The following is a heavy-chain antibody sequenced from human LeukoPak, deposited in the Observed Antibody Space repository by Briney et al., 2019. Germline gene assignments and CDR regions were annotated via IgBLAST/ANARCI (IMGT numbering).Heavy chain of an antibody. CDR3: ARDLHYYVAMDV. Sequence: GGSLRLSCAASGFTFSTYAMHWVRQTPGKGLEYVSAISTNGGGTYYANSVKGRFTISRDNSKNTLYLQMGSLRAEDMAVYYCARDLHYYVAMDVWGQGTTVTVSS. CDR2: ISTNGGGT. V-gene: IGHV3-64*01. D-gene: IGHD3-10*02. J-gene: IGHJ6*02. CDR1: GFTFSTYA.